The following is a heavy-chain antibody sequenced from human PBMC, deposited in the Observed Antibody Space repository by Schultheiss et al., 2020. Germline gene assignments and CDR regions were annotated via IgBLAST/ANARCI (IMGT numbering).Heavy chain of an antibody. V-gene: IGHV1-18*04. CDR2: ISAYNGNT. CDR1: GYTFTSYY. CDR3: ARDQFSGISNWFDP. Sequence: ASVKVSCKASGYTFTSYYMHWVRQAPGQGLEWMGWISAYNGNTNYAQKLQGRVTMTTDTSTSTAYMELRSLRSDDTAVYYCARDQFSGISNWFDPWGQGTLVTVSS. D-gene: IGHD3-3*02. J-gene: IGHJ5*02.